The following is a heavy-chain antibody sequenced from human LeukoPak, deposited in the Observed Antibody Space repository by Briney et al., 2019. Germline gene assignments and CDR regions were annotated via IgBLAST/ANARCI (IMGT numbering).Heavy chain of an antibody. CDR2: IYYSGST. V-gene: IGHV4-59*01. J-gene: IGHJ6*03. CDR1: GGSISDYY. Sequence: SETLSLTCTVSGGSISDYYWNWIRQPPGKGLEWIGYIYYSGSTTYNPSLKSRVTMSVDTAKNQFSLKLSSVTAADTGVYYCARGDFCSKSNCYLRPMDVWGKGTTVTVSS. CDR3: ARGDFCSKSNCYLRPMDV. D-gene: IGHD3-3*01.